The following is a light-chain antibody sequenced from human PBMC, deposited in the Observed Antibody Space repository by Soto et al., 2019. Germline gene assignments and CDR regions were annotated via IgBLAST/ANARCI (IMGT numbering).Light chain of an antibody. J-gene: IGKJ1*01. CDR2: GAS. CDR1: QSVSSS. CDR3: QQYGSSHWT. Sequence: EIVMTQSPATLSVSPGERATLSCRASQSVSSSLAWYQQKPGQAPRLLIYGASSRATGISDRFSGSGSGTDFTLTISRLEPEDFGVYYCQQYGSSHWTFGQGTKVDIK. V-gene: IGKV3-20*01.